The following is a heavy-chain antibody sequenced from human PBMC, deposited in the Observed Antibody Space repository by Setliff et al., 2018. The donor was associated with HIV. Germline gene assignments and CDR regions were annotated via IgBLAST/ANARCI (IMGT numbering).Heavy chain of an antibody. Sequence: GSLRLSCAASGFPFSAYIMNWVRQAPGKGLEWISYISGSSTTIYYADSVKGRFIISLDNAKNTLSLQMNSLGAEDTAVYYCAKDPAVAGTMAGDYFDYWGQGTLVTVSS. CDR3: AKDPAVAGTMAGDYFDY. V-gene: IGHV3-48*01. D-gene: IGHD6-19*01. J-gene: IGHJ4*02. CDR1: GFPFSAYI. CDR2: ISGSSTTI.